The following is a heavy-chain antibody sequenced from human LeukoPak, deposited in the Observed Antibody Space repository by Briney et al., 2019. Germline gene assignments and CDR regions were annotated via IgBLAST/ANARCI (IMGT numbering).Heavy chain of an antibody. Sequence: GASVKVSCKASGYTFTGYYMHWVRQAPGQGLEWMGWINPNSGGTNYAQKFQGRVTMTRDTSISTAYMELSSLRSEDTAVYYCARDLAAAGPRDYFYYMDVWGKGTTVTISS. CDR2: INPNSGGT. CDR3: ARDLAAAGPRDYFYYMDV. D-gene: IGHD6-13*01. V-gene: IGHV1-2*02. CDR1: GYTFTGYY. J-gene: IGHJ6*03.